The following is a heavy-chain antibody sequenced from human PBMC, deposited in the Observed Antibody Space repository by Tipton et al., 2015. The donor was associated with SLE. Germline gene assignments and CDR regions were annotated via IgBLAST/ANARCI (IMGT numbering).Heavy chain of an antibody. D-gene: IGHD2-8*01. Sequence: TLSLTCTVSGGSISSSSYYWGWIRQPPGKGLEWIGSIYYSGNTYYNPSLKSRATISVDTSSNQFSLKLTSVTAADTAVYYCARDTVYRRYFDLWGRGTMVTVSS. V-gene: IGHV4-39*07. CDR2: IYYSGNT. CDR1: GGSISSSSYY. J-gene: IGHJ2*01. CDR3: ARDTVYRRYFDL.